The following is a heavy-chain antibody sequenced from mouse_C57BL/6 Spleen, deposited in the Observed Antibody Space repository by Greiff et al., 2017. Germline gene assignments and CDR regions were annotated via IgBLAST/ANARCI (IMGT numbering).Heavy chain of an antibody. CDR3: ARSGTGDCFDY. CDR2: IDPSDSYT. Sequence: QVQLKQPGAELVMPGASVKLSCKASGYTFTSYWMHWVKQRPGQGLEWIGEIDPSDSYTNYNEKFKGKSTLTVDKSSSTAYMQLSSLTSEDSAVYYCARSGTGDCFDYWGQGTTLTAAS. CDR1: GYTFTSYW. V-gene: IGHV1-69*01. D-gene: IGHD4-1*01. J-gene: IGHJ2*01.